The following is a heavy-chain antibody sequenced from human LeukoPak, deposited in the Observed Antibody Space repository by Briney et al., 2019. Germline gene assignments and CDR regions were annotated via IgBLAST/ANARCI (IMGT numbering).Heavy chain of an antibody. D-gene: IGHD6-13*01. CDR1: GGSFSGYY. J-gene: IGHJ5*02. Sequence: PSETLSLTCAVYGGSFSGYYWSWIRQPPGKGLEWIGEINHSGSTNYKPSLKSRVTISVDASKNQFSLKLSSVTAADTAVYYCARGSRIAAYVNWFDPWGQGTLVTVSS. CDR3: ARGSRIAAYVNWFDP. V-gene: IGHV4-34*01. CDR2: INHSGST.